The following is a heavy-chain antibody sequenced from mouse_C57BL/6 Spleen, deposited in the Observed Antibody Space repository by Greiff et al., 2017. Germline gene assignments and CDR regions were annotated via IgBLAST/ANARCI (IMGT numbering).Heavy chain of an antibody. D-gene: IGHD1-1*01. CDR2: FYPGSGSI. CDR1: GYTFTEYT. Sequence: QVQLQQSGAELVKPGASVKLSCKASGYTFTEYTIHWVKQRSGQGLEWIGWFYPGSGSIKYNEKFKDKATLTADKSSSTAYMELSRLTSEDSAVYSGARHEVYYDSSYGSYFDYWGQGTTLTVSS. V-gene: IGHV1-62-2*01. J-gene: IGHJ2*01. CDR3: ARHEVYYDSSYGSYFDY.